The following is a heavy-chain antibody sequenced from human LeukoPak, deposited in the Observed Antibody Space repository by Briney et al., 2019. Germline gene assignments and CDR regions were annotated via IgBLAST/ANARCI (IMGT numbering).Heavy chain of an antibody. Sequence: SETLSLTCTVSGGSISSYYWSWIQQPPGKGLEWIGYIYYSGSTNYNPSLKSRVTISVDTSKTQFSLKLSSVTAADTAVYYCARGQGRYYYYMDVWGKGTTVTVSS. V-gene: IGHV4-59*01. J-gene: IGHJ6*03. CDR1: GGSISSYY. CDR2: IYYSGST. CDR3: ARGQGRYYYYMDV.